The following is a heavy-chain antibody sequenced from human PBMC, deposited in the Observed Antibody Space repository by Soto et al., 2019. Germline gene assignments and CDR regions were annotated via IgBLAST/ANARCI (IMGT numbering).Heavy chain of an antibody. CDR1: GYTFTSYA. D-gene: IGHD3-10*01. J-gene: IGHJ3*02. CDR2: INAGNGNT. V-gene: IGHV1-3*01. CDR3: ARRSTMVHRHDAFAI. Sequence: ASVKVSCKASGYTFTSYAMHWVRQAPGQRLEWMGWINAGNGNTKYSQKFQGRVTITRDTSASTAYMELSSLRSEDTAVYYCARRSTMVHRHDAFAIWGQGTMVTVAS.